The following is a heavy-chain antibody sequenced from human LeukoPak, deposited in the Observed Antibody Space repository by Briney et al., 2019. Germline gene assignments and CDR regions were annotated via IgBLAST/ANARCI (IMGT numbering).Heavy chain of an antibody. Sequence: GGSLRLSCAASGFTFSSYSMNWVRQAPGKGLEWVSSISSSSSYIYYADSVKGRFTISRDNAKNSLYLQMNSLRAEDSAVYYCARDVCSGGSCYGRWGQGTLVTVSS. CDR3: ARDVCSGGSCYGR. CDR1: GFTFSSYS. CDR2: ISSSSSYI. J-gene: IGHJ4*02. D-gene: IGHD2-15*01. V-gene: IGHV3-21*01.